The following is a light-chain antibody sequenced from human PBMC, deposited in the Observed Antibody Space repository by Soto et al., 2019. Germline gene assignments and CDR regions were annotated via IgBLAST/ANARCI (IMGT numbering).Light chain of an antibody. Sequence: EIVLTQSPGSLSLSLGERATLSCRASQSVDSAFFAWYQQKPGQPPRLLIHGSSRRATGIPDRVSGSGSGTDFSLTISILEPEDFAVYYCQQYPSSVTFGQGTKVGI. V-gene: IGKV3-20*01. CDR1: QSVDSAF. CDR3: QQYPSSVT. CDR2: GSS. J-gene: IGKJ1*01.